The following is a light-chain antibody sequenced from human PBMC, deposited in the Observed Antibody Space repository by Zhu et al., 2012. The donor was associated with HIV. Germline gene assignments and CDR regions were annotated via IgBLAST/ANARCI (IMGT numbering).Light chain of an antibody. CDR2: SAS. V-gene: IGKV3-20*01. CDR3: QQYGSSPYT. J-gene: IGKJ3*01. Sequence: EIVLTQSPATLSLSPGERATLSCRASQSVSSYLAWYQQKPGQAPRLLFYSASTRATGIPDRFSGSGSGTDFTLTISRLEPEDFAVYYCQQYGSSPYTFGPGTRVDIK. CDR1: QSVSSY.